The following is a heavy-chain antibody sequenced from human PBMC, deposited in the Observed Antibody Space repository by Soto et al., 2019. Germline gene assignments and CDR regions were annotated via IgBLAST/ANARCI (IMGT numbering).Heavy chain of an antibody. Sequence: QVQLQESGPGLVKPSQTLSLTCTVSGGSISSGGYYWSWIRQHPGKGLEWIGYIYYSGSTYYNPSLKSRVTISVDTSKNQFSLKLSSVTAADTAVYYCARVGGHYGDYVGWFDPWGQGTLVTVSS. D-gene: IGHD4-17*01. CDR3: ARVGGHYGDYVGWFDP. CDR2: IYYSGST. CDR1: GGSISSGGYY. V-gene: IGHV4-31*03. J-gene: IGHJ5*02.